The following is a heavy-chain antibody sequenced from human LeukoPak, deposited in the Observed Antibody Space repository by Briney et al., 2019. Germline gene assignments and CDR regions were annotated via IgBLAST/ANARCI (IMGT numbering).Heavy chain of an antibody. CDR3: ARGREYSSSYYFDY. CDR1: GGSISSSNW. J-gene: IGHJ4*02. CDR2: IYHSGST. V-gene: IGHV4-4*02. D-gene: IGHD6-6*01. Sequence: PSGTLSLTCAVSGGSISSSNWWSWVRQPPGKGLEWIGEIYHSGSTNYNPSLKSRVTISVDKSKNQFSLKLSSVTAADTAVYYCARGREYSSSYYFDYWGQGTLVTVSS.